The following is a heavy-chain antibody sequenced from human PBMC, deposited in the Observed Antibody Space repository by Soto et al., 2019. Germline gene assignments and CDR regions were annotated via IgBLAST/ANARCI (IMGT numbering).Heavy chain of an antibody. CDR2: IRSEAHSFAT. J-gene: IGHJ4*02. D-gene: IGHD3-22*01. CDR3: ARYDTFDC. CDR1: GFDFGASA. V-gene: IGHV3-73*02. Sequence: EVRLVESGGGLVRPGGSLKLSCAASGFDFGASAIHWIRQFSGKRLEWVGRIRSEAHSFATGYAASVKGRFTISRADSKNMAHLQLGSLKTEDTALYDCARYDTFDCWGQGIQVTVSS.